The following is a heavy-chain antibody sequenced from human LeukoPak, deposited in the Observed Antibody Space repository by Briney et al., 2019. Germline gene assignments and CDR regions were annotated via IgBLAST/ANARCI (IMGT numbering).Heavy chain of an antibody. CDR3: ARDAGFIWGSYRSGPFDY. CDR1: GGSFSGYY. Sequence: SETLSLTCAVYGGSFSGYYWSRIRQPPGKGLEWIGEIYHSGSTDYNPSLKSRITISVVQSKNQFSLKLSSVTAADTAVYYCARDAGFIWGSYRSGPFDYWGQGTLVTVSS. J-gene: IGHJ4*02. CDR2: IYHSGST. D-gene: IGHD3-16*02. V-gene: IGHV4-34*01.